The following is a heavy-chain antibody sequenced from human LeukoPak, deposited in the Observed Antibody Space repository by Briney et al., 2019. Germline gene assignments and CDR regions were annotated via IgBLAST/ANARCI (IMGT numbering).Heavy chain of an antibody. CDR2: ISPYNANT. Sequence: ASLKVSCKASGYTFTMYGISWVRQAPGQGLQWLGWISPYNANTKYAQDLQGRVSMTTDTSTSTAYLELRSLRSDDTAIYYCARDLNYVTLGYDILADVGYYFDYWGRGSLVTVSS. V-gene: IGHV1-18*01. CDR3: ARDLNYVTLGYDILADVGYYFDY. CDR1: GYTFTMYG. J-gene: IGHJ4*02. D-gene: IGHD3-9*01.